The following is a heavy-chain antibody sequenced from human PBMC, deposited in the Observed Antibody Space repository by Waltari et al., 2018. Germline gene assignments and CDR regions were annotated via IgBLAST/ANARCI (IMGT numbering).Heavy chain of an antibody. J-gene: IGHJ4*02. Sequence: QLQLQESGPGLVKPSETLSLTSLVSGESISSNYFRWGWIRRPPGKGLEWIGHRHYSGTADYNPSLKGRASILVDTSRRHFSLELSSVTAADTAIYYCASPPPTGGSSFDFWGQGIQVTVTS. D-gene: IGHD3-16*01. CDR2: RHYSGTA. CDR1: GESISSNYFR. V-gene: IGHV4-39*07. CDR3: ASPPPTGGSSFDF.